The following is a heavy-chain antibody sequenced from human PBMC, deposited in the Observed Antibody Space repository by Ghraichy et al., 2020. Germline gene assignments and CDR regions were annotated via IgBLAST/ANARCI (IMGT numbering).Heavy chain of an antibody. D-gene: IGHD6-19*01. V-gene: IGHV3-11*01. J-gene: IGHJ4*02. CDR2: ISSSGYTV. CDR1: GFTFSDYY. CDR3: AIEAVASNYFDY. Sequence: GGSLRLSCAASGFTFSDYYMSWIRQAPGKGLEWVSYISSSGYTVYYADSVKGRFTISRDNAKNSLYLQMNSLRAEDTAVYYCAIEAVASNYFDYWGQGTLVTVSS.